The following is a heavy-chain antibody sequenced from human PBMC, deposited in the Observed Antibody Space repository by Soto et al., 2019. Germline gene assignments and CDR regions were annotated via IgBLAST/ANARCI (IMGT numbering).Heavy chain of an antibody. J-gene: IGHJ6*02. CDR1: GYTFTGYY. D-gene: IGHD2-2*01. Sequence: ASVKVSCKXSGYTFTGYYMHWVRQAPGQGLEWMGWINPNSGGTNYAQKFQGRVTMTRDTSISTAYMELSRLRSDDTAVYYCAIGGIYKLLFSLPTYYYYYGMDVWGQGTTVTVSS. CDR3: AIGGIYKLLFSLPTYYYYYGMDV. V-gene: IGHV1-2*02. CDR2: INPNSGGT.